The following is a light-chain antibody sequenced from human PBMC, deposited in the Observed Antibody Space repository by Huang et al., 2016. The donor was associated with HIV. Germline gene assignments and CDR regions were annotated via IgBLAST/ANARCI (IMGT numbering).Light chain of an antibody. V-gene: IGKV3-15*01. Sequence: EIVMPQSPATLSVSPGQRVTLSCRANRNVSTNLAWYQQRHGQAPRLLIYGSSTRAPGVPARFSGSGSGTDFTLTISSLQSEDFALYYCQQYNNWLLSFGGGTRV. CDR2: GSS. CDR3: QQYNNWLLS. J-gene: IGKJ4*01. CDR1: RNVSTN.